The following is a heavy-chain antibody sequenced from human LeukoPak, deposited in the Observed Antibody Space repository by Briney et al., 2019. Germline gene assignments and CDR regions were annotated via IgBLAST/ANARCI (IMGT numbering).Heavy chain of an antibody. CDR3: ARAYHDSSGYYSDAFDI. D-gene: IGHD3-22*01. CDR1: GYTFTSYG. Sequence: ASVKVSCKASGYTFTSYGISWVRQAPGQGLEWMGWISAYNGNTNYAQKLQGRVTMTTDTSTSTAYMELRSLRSDDTAVYYCARAYHDSSGYYSDAFDIWGQGTMVTVSS. J-gene: IGHJ3*02. CDR2: ISAYNGNT. V-gene: IGHV1-18*01.